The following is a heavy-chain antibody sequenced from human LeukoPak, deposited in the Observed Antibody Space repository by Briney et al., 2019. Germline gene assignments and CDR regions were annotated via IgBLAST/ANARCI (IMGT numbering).Heavy chain of an antibody. J-gene: IGHJ4*02. CDR3: ARYGEYYDILTGYYPIDY. D-gene: IGHD3-9*01. CDR2: IYPGDSDT. CDR1: GYNFTNCW. Sequence: GESLKISCKGSGYNFTNCWIGWVRQMPGKGLEWTGIIYPGDSDTRYSPSFQGQVTMSADKSISTAYLQWSSLKASDTAMYYCARYGEYYDILTGYYPIDYWGQGTLVTVSS. V-gene: IGHV5-51*01.